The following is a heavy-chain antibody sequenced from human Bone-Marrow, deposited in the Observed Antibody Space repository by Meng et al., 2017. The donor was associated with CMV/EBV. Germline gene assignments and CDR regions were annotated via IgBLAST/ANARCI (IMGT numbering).Heavy chain of an antibody. V-gene: IGHV1-69*02. Sequence: SVKVSCKASGGTFSSYTISWVRQASGQGLEWMGRIIPILGIANYAQKFQGRVTITADKSTSTAYMELSSLRSEDTAVYYCARFGGVIVGYYYYGMDVWGQGTTVTVSS. J-gene: IGHJ6*02. CDR3: ARFGGVIVGYYYYGMDV. D-gene: IGHD3-16*02. CDR2: IIPILGIA. CDR1: GGTFSSYT.